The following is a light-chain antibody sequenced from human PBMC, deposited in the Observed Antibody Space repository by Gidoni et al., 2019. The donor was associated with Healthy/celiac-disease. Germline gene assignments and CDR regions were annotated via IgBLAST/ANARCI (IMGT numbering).Light chain of an antibody. J-gene: IGLJ2*01. CDR3: NSRDSSGTVV. Sequence: SSELTQAPAVSLALGQTVRITCQGASLRSYYASWYQQKPVQAPVLVIYGKNNRPSGITDRFSGSSSGNTASLTITGAQAEDEADYYCNSRDSSGTVVFGGGTKLTVL. V-gene: IGLV3-19*01. CDR2: GKN. CDR1: SLRSYY.